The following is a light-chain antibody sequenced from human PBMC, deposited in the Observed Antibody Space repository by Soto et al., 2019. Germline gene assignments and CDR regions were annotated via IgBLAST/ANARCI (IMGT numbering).Light chain of an antibody. Sequence: DILMTQSPSSLSASVGDRVTITCRASESIARHLNWYQQKPGKAPKLLIYAASSLQNGVPSRFRGGGSGTDFTLNISNLQPEDFATYYCQQSYSILSITFGQGTRLEIK. CDR3: QQSYSILSIT. CDR1: ESIARH. J-gene: IGKJ5*01. CDR2: AAS. V-gene: IGKV1-39*01.